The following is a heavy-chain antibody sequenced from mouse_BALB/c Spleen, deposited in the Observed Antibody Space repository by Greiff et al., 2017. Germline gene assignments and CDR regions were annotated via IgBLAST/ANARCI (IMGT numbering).Heavy chain of an antibody. D-gene: IGHD1-1*01. CDR1: GFTFSSYA. CDR2: ISSGGST. CDR3: ARDYGSSYAMDY. V-gene: IGHV5-6-5*01. J-gene: IGHJ4*01. Sequence: EVKLMESGGGLVKPGGSLKLSCAASGFTFSSYAMSWVRQTPEKRLEWVASISSGGSTYYTDSVKGRFTISRDNARNILYLQMSSLRSEDTAMYYCARDYGSSYAMDYWGQGTSVTVSS.